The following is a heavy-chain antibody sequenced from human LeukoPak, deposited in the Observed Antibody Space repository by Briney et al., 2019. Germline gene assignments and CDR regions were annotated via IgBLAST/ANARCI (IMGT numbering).Heavy chain of an antibody. V-gene: IGHV1-69-2*01. CDR3: ATIGELLDY. D-gene: IGHD1-26*01. J-gene: IGHJ4*02. Sequence: GATVTLSFKSSVYTFTYYYMHWVQQAPGKGLEWMGRVDPEDGETIYAEKFQGRVTITADTSTDTAYMELSSLRSEDTAVYYCATIGELLDYWGQGTLVTVSS. CDR1: VYTFTYYY. CDR2: VDPEDGET.